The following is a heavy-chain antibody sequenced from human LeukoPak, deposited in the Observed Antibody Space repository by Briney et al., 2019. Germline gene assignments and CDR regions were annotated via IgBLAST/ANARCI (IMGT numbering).Heavy chain of an antibody. V-gene: IGHV3-33*01. CDR2: VWYDGSNK. J-gene: IGHJ4*02. D-gene: IGHD6-13*01. Sequence: GGSLRLSCAASGFTFSSYGMHWVRQVPGKGLEWVAVVWYDGSNKYYADSVKGRFTISRDNSRNTLYLQMNSLRAEDTAVYYCARDYSSNWYYFDYWGQGTLVTVSS. CDR3: ARDYSSNWYYFDY. CDR1: GFTFSSYG.